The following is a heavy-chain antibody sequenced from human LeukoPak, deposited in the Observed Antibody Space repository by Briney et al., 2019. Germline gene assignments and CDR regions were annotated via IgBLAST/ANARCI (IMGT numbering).Heavy chain of an antibody. CDR3: ARDIGVSGRGWFDP. J-gene: IGHJ5*02. CDR2: ISSSSSYI. CDR1: RFTFSSYS. Sequence: GRSLRLSCAASRFTFSSYSMNWVRQAPGKGLEWVSSISSSSSYIYYADSVKGRFTISRDNAKNSLYLQMNSLRAEDTAVYYCARDIGVSGRGWFDPWGQGTLVTVSS. V-gene: IGHV3-21*01. D-gene: IGHD3-3*01.